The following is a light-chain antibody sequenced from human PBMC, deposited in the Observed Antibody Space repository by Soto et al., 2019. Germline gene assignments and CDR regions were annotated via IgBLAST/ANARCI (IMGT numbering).Light chain of an antibody. CDR1: QSVSSN. V-gene: IGKV3-15*01. J-gene: IGKJ2*01. CDR2: GTS. CDR3: QQYNNWPPT. Sequence: EIVMTQSPATLSVPPGERATLSCRASQSVSSNLAWYQQKPGQAPRLLIYGTSTRATGIPARFSGSGSGTEFTLTISSLQSEDFAVYYCQQYNNWPPTFGQGTKLEIK.